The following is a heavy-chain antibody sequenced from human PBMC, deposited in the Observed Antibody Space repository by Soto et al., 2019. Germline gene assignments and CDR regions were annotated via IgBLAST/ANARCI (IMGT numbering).Heavy chain of an antibody. CDR1: GFTFTSYG. Sequence: QVQLVESGGGVVQPGTSLRLSFAASGFTFTSYGMHWVRQAPGKGPEWVAVISNDGSNKYYADSVKGRFTISRDNSKNTLYLQMNSLRTEDTAVYYCAKDKYFNTCYDCWGQGTLVTVSS. CDR2: ISNDGSNK. CDR3: AKDKYFNTCYDC. D-gene: IGHD2-15*01. J-gene: IGHJ4*02. V-gene: IGHV3-30*18.